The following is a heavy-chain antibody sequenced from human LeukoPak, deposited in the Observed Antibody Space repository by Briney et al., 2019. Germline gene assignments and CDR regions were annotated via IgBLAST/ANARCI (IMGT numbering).Heavy chain of an antibody. CDR1: GYTFSRYW. V-gene: IGHV3-74*01. D-gene: IGHD4-23*01. J-gene: IGHJ1*01. Sequence: PGGSLRLSCAASGYTFSRYWIHWVRQAPGKGLVWVSRINTDATITTYADSVRGRFTISRDNAKDSMYLQMHSLRDEDTAVYYCARDGNSGSAFSEYFQHWGQGTLVTVSS. CDR3: ARDGNSGSAFSEYFQH. CDR2: INTDATIT.